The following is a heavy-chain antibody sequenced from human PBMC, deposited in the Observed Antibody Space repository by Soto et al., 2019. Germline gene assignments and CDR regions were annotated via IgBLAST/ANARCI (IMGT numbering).Heavy chain of an antibody. D-gene: IGHD3-10*01. V-gene: IGHV3-23*01. J-gene: IGHJ6*02. Sequence: GGSLILSCAASGFTFISYAMTWVRQAPGKGLEWVSVISGSGSSTYYADSVKGRFTISRDNSKNTLFLQMNSLRVADTAVYYCAKDREVRGAQGYGMDVWGQGTTVSVSS. CDR1: GFTFISYA. CDR2: ISGSGSST. CDR3: AKDREVRGAQGYGMDV.